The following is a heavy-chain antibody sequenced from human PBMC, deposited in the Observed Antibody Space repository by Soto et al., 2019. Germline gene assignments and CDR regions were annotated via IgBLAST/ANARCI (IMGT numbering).Heavy chain of an antibody. CDR2: ISGGGGST. J-gene: IGHJ4*02. Sequence: PGGSLRLSCAASGFTFSTYAMTWVRQAPGKGLEWVSTISGGGGSTFYADSVKGRFTISRDNSKNTLYLQMNSLRAEDTAVFYRAKVNEYTYGPLDYWGQGTMVTVYS. CDR1: GFTFSTYA. D-gene: IGHD5-18*01. V-gene: IGHV3-23*01. CDR3: AKVNEYTYGPLDY.